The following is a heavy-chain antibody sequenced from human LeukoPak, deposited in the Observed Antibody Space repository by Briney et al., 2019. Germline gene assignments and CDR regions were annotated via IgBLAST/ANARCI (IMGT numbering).Heavy chain of an antibody. CDR3: ARGYYYYGMDV. J-gene: IGHJ6*02. V-gene: IGHV4-4*07. CDR1: GGSISSYY. Sequence: SETLSLTCTVSGGSISSYYWSWIRQPAGKGLEWIGRIYTSGSTYYNPSLKSRVTMSVETSKNQFSLKLSSVTAADTAVYYCARGYYYYGMDVWGQGTTVTVSS. CDR2: IYTSGST.